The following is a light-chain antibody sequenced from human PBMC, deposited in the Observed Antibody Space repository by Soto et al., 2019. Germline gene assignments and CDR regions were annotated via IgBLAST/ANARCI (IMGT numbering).Light chain of an antibody. V-gene: IGKV3-15*01. J-gene: IGKJ4*01. CDR2: GAS. CDR3: QQYSNWPPVT. Sequence: ETVMTQSPATLSVSPGERATLSCRASQSVGSKVAWYQQKPGQAPSLLIYGASTRASGIPLRFSGSGSGTEFTLTISSLQSEDFAVYYCQQYSNWPPVTFGGGTQVDIK. CDR1: QSVGSK.